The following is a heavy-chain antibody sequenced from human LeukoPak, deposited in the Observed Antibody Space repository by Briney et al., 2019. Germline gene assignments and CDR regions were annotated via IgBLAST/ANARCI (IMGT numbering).Heavy chain of an antibody. CDR3: ASAYYYDSSGPDWYFDL. V-gene: IGHV4-59*01. CDR1: GGSISSYY. CDR2: IYYSGST. D-gene: IGHD3-22*01. J-gene: IGHJ2*01. Sequence: SETLSLTCTVSGGSISSYYWSWIPQPPGKGLEWIGYIYYSGSTNYNPSLKSRVTISVDTSKNQFSLKLSSVTAADTAVYYCASAYYYDSSGPDWYFDLWGRGTLVTVSS.